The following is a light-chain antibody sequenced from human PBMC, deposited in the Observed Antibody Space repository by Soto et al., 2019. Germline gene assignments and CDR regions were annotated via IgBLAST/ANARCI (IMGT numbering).Light chain of an antibody. CDR3: QQRNNLSHS. V-gene: IGKV1-33*01. Sequence: DIQMNQSPSSLSASVGDRDTITCQASQDVRKYLSLYQQKARKNPKLLNYDATNLETGVPSRFSGSVSWTHFTFTISSLQPEDIATDYCQQRNNLSHSSGLGNKVDIK. CDR1: QDVRKY. J-gene: IGKJ3*01. CDR2: DAT.